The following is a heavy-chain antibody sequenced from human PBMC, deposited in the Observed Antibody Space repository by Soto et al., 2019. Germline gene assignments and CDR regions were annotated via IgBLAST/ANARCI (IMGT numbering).Heavy chain of an antibody. Sequence: QVQLVQSGAEMKIPGASVEVSCKASGYTFTGYYIHWVRQAPGQGLEWMGWINPNNGGTNYAEEFQGRVTMARETYLTTAYMELTRLTSDDTAVYYCTRAPLGYCSSSSCPSTWFDPWGQGTLVTVSS. V-gene: IGHV1-2*02. CDR1: GYTFTGYY. CDR2: INPNNGGT. CDR3: TRAPLGYCSSSSCPSTWFDP. J-gene: IGHJ5*02. D-gene: IGHD2-2*01.